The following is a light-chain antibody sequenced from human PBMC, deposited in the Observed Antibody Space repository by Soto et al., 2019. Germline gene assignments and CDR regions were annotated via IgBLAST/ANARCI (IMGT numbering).Light chain of an antibody. J-gene: IGLJ1*01. Sequence: QLVLTQPPSASGTPGQTVTISCSGSTSNIGTFYVYWYQHLPGTAPKLLIYLGDQRASGVSDRFSGSKSGTSASLAINGLRSDDEADYYCAAWDDNLNAYVFGSGTKLTVL. CDR3: AAWDDNLNAYV. CDR2: LGD. V-gene: IGLV1-47*02. CDR1: TSNIGTFY.